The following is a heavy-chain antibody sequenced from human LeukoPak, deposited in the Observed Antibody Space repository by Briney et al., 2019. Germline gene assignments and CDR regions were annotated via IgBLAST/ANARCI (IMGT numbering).Heavy chain of an antibody. CDR2: INQVGSGK. CDR1: GFTFSNDW. J-gene: IGHJ4*02. D-gene: IGHD2-2*01. Sequence: GGSLRLSCAASGFTFSNDWMTWVRQAPGKGLEWVANINQVGSGKYYVDSVKGRFTISRDNAKSSLYLQMNSLRAEDTAVYYCARRYCSSTSCLLDYWGQGTLVTVSS. CDR3: ARRYCSSTSCLLDY. V-gene: IGHV3-7*02.